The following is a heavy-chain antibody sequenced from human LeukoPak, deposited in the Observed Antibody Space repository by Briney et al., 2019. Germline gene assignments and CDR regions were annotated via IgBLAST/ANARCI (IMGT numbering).Heavy chain of an antibody. D-gene: IGHD5-12*01. CDR3: ARVKSGYSGYDSLGYYYYGMDV. CDR2: IYYSGST. V-gene: IGHV4-59*01. J-gene: IGHJ6*02. Sequence: SETLSLTCTVSGDSLSSYYWSWIRQPPGKGLEWIGHIYYSGSTNYNPSLKSRVTISVDTSKNQFSLKLSSVTAADTAVYYCARVKSGYSGYDSLGYYYYGMDVWGQGTTVTVSS. CDR1: GDSLSSYY.